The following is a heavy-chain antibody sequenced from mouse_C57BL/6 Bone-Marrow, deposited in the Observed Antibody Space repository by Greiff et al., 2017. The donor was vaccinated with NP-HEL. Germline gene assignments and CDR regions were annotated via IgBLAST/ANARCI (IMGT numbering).Heavy chain of an antibody. Sequence: VQLQQSGAELARPGASVKMSCKASGYTFTSYTMHWVKQRPGQGLEWIGYINPSSGYTKYNQKFKDKATLTADKSSSTAYMQLSSLTSEDSAVYFCAVAKSYVWFAYWGQGTLVTVSA. V-gene: IGHV1-4*01. D-gene: IGHD1-1*01. J-gene: IGHJ3*01. CDR3: AVAKSYVWFAY. CDR1: GYTFTSYT. CDR2: INPSSGYT.